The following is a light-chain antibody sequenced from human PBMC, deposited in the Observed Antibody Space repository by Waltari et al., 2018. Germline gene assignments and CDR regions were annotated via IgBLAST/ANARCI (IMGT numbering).Light chain of an antibody. V-gene: IGKV4-1*01. Sequence: DIVMTQSPDSLAVSLGERATINCKSSQSVLYSPNNKNYLAWFQQKPGQPPKPLIYWASTREPGVPDRFSGSGSVTDFTLTISSLQAEDVAIYYCQQYATTPRTFGQGTKLEIK. J-gene: IGKJ2*02. CDR2: WAS. CDR1: QSVLYSPNNKNY. CDR3: QQYATTPRT.